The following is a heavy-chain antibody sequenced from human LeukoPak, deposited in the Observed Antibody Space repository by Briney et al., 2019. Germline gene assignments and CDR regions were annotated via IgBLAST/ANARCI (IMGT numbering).Heavy chain of an antibody. CDR2: IFYSGST. CDR3: ARRGITYSTSYFDS. V-gene: IGHV4-39*01. D-gene: IGHD6-13*01. CDR1: GGSISSSSF. Sequence: SETLSLTCTVSGGSISSSSFWGWIRRPPGKGLEWIGYIFYSGSTYYNPSLKSRVTLSVDTSDNQFSLRLTSVSAADTAIYYCARRGITYSTSYFDSWGQGILVTVSP. J-gene: IGHJ4*02.